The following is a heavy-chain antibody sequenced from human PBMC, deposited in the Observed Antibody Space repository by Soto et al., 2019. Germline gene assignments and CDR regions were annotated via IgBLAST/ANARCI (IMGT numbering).Heavy chain of an antibody. J-gene: IGHJ4*02. Sequence: QVQLVESGGGVVQPGRSLRLSCAASGFTFSTHAMHWVRQAPGKGLECVAIVSFDGSNKYYADSVKGRFTISRDNSKNTLDLQMSVLTPEDTAVYYCARDQTGITTAGGGRIDHWGQGTLVTVSS. V-gene: IGHV3-30-3*01. D-gene: IGHD6-13*01. CDR1: GFTFSTHA. CDR3: ARDQTGITTAGGGRIDH. CDR2: VSFDGSNK.